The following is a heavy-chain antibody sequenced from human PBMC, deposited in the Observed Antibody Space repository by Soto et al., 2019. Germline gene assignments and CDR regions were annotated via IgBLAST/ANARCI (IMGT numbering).Heavy chain of an antibody. CDR3: TSRSSSLVAANDYYGMDV. D-gene: IGHD2-15*01. CDR1: GFTFSNAW. J-gene: IGHJ6*02. CDR2: IKSKTDGGTT. Sequence: GGALRLSCAASGFTFSNAWMSWVRQAPGKGLEWVGRIKSKTDGGTTDYAAPVKGRFTISRDDSKNTLYLQMNSLKTEDTAVYYCTSRSSSLVAANDYYGMDVWGQGTTVTVSS. V-gene: IGHV3-15*01.